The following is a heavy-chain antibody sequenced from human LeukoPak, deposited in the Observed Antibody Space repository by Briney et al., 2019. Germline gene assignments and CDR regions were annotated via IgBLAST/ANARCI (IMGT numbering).Heavy chain of an antibody. Sequence: GGSLRLSCAASGFTFISYSMHWVRQAPGKGLEYVSAISSNGGSTYYANSVKGRFTISRDNAKNSLYLQMNSLRAEDTAVYYCAREHSYSSGHDYWGQGTLVTVSS. CDR1: GFTFISYS. V-gene: IGHV3-64*01. CDR2: ISSNGGST. D-gene: IGHD6-19*01. J-gene: IGHJ4*02. CDR3: AREHSYSSGHDY.